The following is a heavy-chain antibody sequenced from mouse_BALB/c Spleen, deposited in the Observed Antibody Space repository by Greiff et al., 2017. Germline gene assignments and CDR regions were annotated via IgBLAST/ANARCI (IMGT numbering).Heavy chain of an antibody. J-gene: IGHJ2*01. Sequence: EVQLQQSGAELVRPGALVKLSCKASGFNIKDYYMHWVKQRPEQGLEWIGWIDPENGNTIYDPKFQGKASITADTSSNTAYLQLSSLTSEDTAVYYCARERGYDGDYFDYWGQGTTLTVSS. CDR3: ARERGYDGDYFDY. V-gene: IGHV14-1*02. D-gene: IGHD2-2*01. CDR1: GFNIKDYY. CDR2: IDPENGNT.